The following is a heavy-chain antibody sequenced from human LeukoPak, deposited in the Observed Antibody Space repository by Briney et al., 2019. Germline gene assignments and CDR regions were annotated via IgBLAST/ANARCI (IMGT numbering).Heavy chain of an antibody. V-gene: IGHV1-2*02. CDR2: INPKSGGT. D-gene: IGHD3-10*01. Sequence: ASVKVSCKASGYSFTDKYLHWVRQAPGQGLEWMGWINPKSGGTNYAQKFQGRVTMTTDTSMTTAYMELSSLRSEDTAMYYCASLIQNVYYGSEGAGYFDLWGRGTLVTVSS. CDR3: ASLIQNVYYGSEGAGYFDL. J-gene: IGHJ2*01. CDR1: GYSFTDKY.